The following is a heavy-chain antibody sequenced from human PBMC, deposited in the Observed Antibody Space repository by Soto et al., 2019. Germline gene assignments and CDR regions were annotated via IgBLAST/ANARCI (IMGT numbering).Heavy chain of an antibody. CDR2: IIPFFGTA. D-gene: IGHD3-10*01. J-gene: IGHJ6*02. CDR1: GGTFSSYA. V-gene: IGHV1-69*01. CDR3: AKEEGGDYGSGIYNFYYGMDA. Sequence: QVQLVQSGAEVKKPGSSVKVSCKASGGTFSSYAISWVRQAPGQGLEWMGGIIPFFGTANYAQKFQGRVTMTATESPSTASMELGGLRSEDTAVYYWAKEEGGDYGSGIYNFYYGMDAWGQGTTVTVSS.